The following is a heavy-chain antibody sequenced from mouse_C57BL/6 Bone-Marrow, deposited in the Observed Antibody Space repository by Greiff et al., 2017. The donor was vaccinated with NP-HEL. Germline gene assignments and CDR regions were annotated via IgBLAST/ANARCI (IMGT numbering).Heavy chain of an antibody. CDR3: ARGGTTVVHWYFDV. CDR2: ISSGSSTI. D-gene: IGHD1-1*01. J-gene: IGHJ1*03. V-gene: IGHV5-17*01. CDR1: GFTFSDYG. Sequence: EVQLVESGGGLVKPGGSLKLSCAASGFTFSDYGMHWVRQAPEKGLEWVAYISSGSSTIYYADTVKGRFTISRDNAKNTLFLQMTSLRSEDTAMYYCARGGTTVVHWYFDVWGTGTTVTVSS.